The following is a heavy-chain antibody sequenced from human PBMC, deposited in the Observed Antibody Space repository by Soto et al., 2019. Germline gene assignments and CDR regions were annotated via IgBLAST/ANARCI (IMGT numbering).Heavy chain of an antibody. CDR3: AKDPGYSSSGPEDY. Sequence: GGSRRLSCAASGCTFGNSAMTWVRQVPGKGLEWVPAINAGGGTTYYADSVKGRFTISRDNSKDTLYLQMNSLRAEDTAVYYCAKDPGYSSSGPEDYWGQGTLVTVSS. CDR1: GCTFGNSA. V-gene: IGHV3-23*01. D-gene: IGHD6-6*01. J-gene: IGHJ4*02. CDR2: INAGGGTT.